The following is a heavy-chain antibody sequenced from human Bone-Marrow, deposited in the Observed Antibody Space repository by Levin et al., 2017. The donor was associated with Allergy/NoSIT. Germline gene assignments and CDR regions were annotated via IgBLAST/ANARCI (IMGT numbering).Heavy chain of an antibody. Sequence: SGPTLVKPTQTLTLTCTFSGFSLSSSDMGVGWIRQPPGKALEWLALIYWDDDKRYSPSLKSRLSITTDTSKSQVVLTMTNMDPVDTATYYCAHLSRGDAFDVWGPGTLVTVSS. CDR1: GFSLSSSDMG. CDR2: IYWDDDK. V-gene: IGHV2-5*02. CDR3: AHLSRGDAFDV. J-gene: IGHJ3*01.